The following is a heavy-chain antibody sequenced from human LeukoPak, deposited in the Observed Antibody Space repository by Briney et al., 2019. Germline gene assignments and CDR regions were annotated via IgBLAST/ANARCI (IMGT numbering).Heavy chain of an antibody. CDR3: ATTRIFYKDYFDF. V-gene: IGHV3-23*01. D-gene: IGHD3-9*01. CDR1: GFTFSSYT. Sequence: PGGSLRLSCAASGFTFSSYTMSWVRQAPGKGLEWVSAIHGSGGSTYYADSVKGRFTISRDISKNTLYLQMNSLRAEDTAVYYCATTRIFYKDYFDFWGQGTLVTVSS. J-gene: IGHJ4*02. CDR2: IHGSGGST.